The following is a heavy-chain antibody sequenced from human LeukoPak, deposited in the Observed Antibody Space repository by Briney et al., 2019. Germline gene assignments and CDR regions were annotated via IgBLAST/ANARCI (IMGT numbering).Heavy chain of an antibody. CDR1: GGSISSSNYY. CDR3: ARQFFSGWYYFDY. J-gene: IGHJ4*02. V-gene: IGHV4-39*01. CDR2: IYYSGRT. D-gene: IGHD6-19*01. Sequence: SETLSLTCTVSGGSISSSNYYWGWIRQPPGKGLEWIGSIYYSGRTLYNPSLKSRVTISVDTSKNQFSLKLSSVTAADTAVYYCARQFFSGWYYFDYWGQGTLVTVSS.